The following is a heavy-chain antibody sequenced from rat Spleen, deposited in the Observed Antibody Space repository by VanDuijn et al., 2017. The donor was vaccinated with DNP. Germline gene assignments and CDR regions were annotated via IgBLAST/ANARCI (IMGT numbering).Heavy chain of an antibody. CDR2: ITGSGGST. J-gene: IGHJ3*01. Sequence: EVQLVESGGGLVQPGRSLKLSCAASGFIFSDYNMAWVRQGPTEGLKWVASITGSGGSTFYRDSVKGRFTISRDNAKNTLYLHMNSLRSEDTATYYCARSTITAISNWFLYWGQGTLVIISS. V-gene: IGHV5S23*01. CDR3: ARSTITAISNWFLY. D-gene: IGHD1-2*01. CDR1: GFIFSDYN.